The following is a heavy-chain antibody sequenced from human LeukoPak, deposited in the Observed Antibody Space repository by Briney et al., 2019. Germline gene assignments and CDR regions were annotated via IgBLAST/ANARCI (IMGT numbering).Heavy chain of an antibody. D-gene: IGHD1-26*01. CDR1: GFAFSSYD. V-gene: IGHV3-13*01. CDR2: IGQAGDT. Sequence: GGSLRLSCAASGFAFSSYDMHWVREVPGKGLEWGSAIGQAGDTYYADSLKGRFTISREDAKNYFFLQMNSLRAGDTAVYFCAALGDSIYWGQGTLVTVSS. CDR3: AALGDSIY. J-gene: IGHJ4*02.